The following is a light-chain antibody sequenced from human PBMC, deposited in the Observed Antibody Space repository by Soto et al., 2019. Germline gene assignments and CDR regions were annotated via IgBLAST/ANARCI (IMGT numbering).Light chain of an antibody. CDR3: QQYYNNPLT. Sequence: DIVMTQSPDSLAVSLGESATINCKPSQIFLLSSANKNYLAWYQQKPGQPPKLLIYWAYTRESGVTDRFSGSGSGTDFTLTISSLQAEDVAVYYCQQYYNNPLTVGGGTQVDIK. V-gene: IGKV4-1*01. J-gene: IGKJ4*01. CDR1: QIFLLSSANKNY. CDR2: WAY.